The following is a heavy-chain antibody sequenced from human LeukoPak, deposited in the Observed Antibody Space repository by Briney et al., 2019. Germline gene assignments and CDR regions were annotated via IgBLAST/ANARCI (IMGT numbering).Heavy chain of an antibody. D-gene: IGHD6-13*01. Sequence: PSGTLSLTCAVYGGSFSGYYWSWIRQPPGKGLEWIGEINHSGSTNYNPSLKSRVTISVDTSKNQFSLKLSSVTAADTAVYYCARGVQAAAGTWYYYYYMDVWGKGTTVTVSS. CDR1: GGSFSGYY. V-gene: IGHV4-34*01. J-gene: IGHJ6*03. CDR3: ARGVQAAAGTWYYYYYMDV. CDR2: INHSGST.